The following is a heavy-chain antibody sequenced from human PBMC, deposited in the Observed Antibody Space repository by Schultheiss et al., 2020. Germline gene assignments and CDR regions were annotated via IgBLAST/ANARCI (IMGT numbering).Heavy chain of an antibody. Sequence: SLKISCAASGFTFDDYAMHWVRQAPGKGLEWVLGISWNSGSIGYADSVKGRFTISRDNAKNTLYLQMNSLRAEDTAVYYCARECCSGGSCYCADAFDIWGQGTMVTVSS. J-gene: IGHJ3*02. D-gene: IGHD2-15*01. CDR2: ISWNSGSI. V-gene: IGHV3-9*01. CDR1: GFTFDDYA. CDR3: ARECCSGGSCYCADAFDI.